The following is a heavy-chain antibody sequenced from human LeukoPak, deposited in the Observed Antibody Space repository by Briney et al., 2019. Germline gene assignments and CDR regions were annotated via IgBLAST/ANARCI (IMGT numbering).Heavy chain of an antibody. J-gene: IGHJ6*02. CDR3: ARDKKQLVGYYYYYGMEV. CDR2: IISSSSTI. D-gene: IGHD6-6*01. Sequence: AGGSLRLSCAASGFTFSSYSMNWVRQAPGKGLEWVSYIISSSSTIYYADSVKGRFTISRDKAKNSLYLQMNSLRAEDTAVYYCARDKKQLVGYYYYYGMEVWGQGTTVTVSS. V-gene: IGHV3-48*01. CDR1: GFTFSSYS.